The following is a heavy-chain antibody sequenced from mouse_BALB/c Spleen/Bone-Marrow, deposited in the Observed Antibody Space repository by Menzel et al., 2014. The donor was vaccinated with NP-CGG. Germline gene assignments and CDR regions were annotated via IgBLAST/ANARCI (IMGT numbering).Heavy chain of an antibody. J-gene: IGHJ3*01. Sequence: GKLMESGGGLVKSGGSLKLSCAASGFTFNSYGMSWVRQTPEKRLEWVATISGGGSYTFYPDSVKGRFTISRDNAKNNLYLQLSSLRSEDTALYYCARHAYYDQTEVSFVYWGQGTLVTVSA. D-gene: IGHD2-4*01. CDR1: GFTFNSYG. CDR3: ARHAYYDQTEVSFVY. V-gene: IGHV5-9-2*01. CDR2: ISGGGSYT.